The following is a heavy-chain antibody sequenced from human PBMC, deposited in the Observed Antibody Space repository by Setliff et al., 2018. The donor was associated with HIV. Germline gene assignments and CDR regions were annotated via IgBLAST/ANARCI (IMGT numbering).Heavy chain of an antibody. D-gene: IGHD1-26*01. CDR1: GGSFSGYE. CDR3: ARGTFSGPDY. Sequence: SETLSLTCAVYGGSFSGYEWNWIRQPPGKGLEWIGEINHSGSTNYNPSLKSRVTISVDTSKNQFSLKLNSVTAADTAVYYCARGTFSGPDYWGQGTQVTVSS. CDR2: INHSGST. V-gene: IGHV4-34*01. J-gene: IGHJ4*02.